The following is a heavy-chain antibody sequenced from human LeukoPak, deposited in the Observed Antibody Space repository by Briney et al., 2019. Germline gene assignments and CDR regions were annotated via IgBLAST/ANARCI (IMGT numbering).Heavy chain of an antibody. V-gene: IGHV1-18*04. J-gene: IGHJ6*04. Sequence: ASVKVSCKASGYTFTSYGISWVRQAPGQGLEWMGWISAYNGNTNYAQKLQGRVTMTTDTSTSTAYMELRSLRSDDTAVYHCARVRFDPYDILTGYYSYYYYYGMDVWGKGTTVTVSS. CDR2: ISAYNGNT. D-gene: IGHD3-9*01. CDR3: ARVRFDPYDILTGYYSYYYYYGMDV. CDR1: GYTFTSYG.